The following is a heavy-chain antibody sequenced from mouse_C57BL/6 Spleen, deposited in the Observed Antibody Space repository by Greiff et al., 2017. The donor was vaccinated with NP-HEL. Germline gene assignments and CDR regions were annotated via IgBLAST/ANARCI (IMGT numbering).Heavy chain of an antibody. CDR1: GYTFTSYT. Sequence: VQLQQSGAELARPGASVKMSCKASGYTFTSYTMHWVKQRPGQGLEWIGYINPSSGYTKYNQKFKDKATLTADKSSSTAYMQLSSLTSEDSAVYYCANLWPPDYWGQGTTLTVSS. CDR2: INPSSGYT. J-gene: IGHJ2*01. V-gene: IGHV1-4*01. CDR3: ANLWPPDY. D-gene: IGHD1-1*02.